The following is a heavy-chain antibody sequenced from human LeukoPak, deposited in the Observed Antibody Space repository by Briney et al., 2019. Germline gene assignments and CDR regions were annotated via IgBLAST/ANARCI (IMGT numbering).Heavy chain of an antibody. CDR3: ARTKSGSGSYYNAYYYYYYMDV. V-gene: IGHV1-69*06. D-gene: IGHD3-10*01. Sequence: SVKVSCKVSGYTLTELSMHWVRQAPGQGLEWMGGIIPIFGTANYAQKFQGRVTITADKSTSTAYMELSSLRSEDTAVYYCARTKSGSGSYYNAYYYYYYMDVWGKGTTVTVSS. CDR1: GYTLTELS. CDR2: IIPIFGTA. J-gene: IGHJ6*03.